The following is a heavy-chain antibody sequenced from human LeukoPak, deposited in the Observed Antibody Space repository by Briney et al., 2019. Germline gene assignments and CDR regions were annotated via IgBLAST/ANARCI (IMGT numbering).Heavy chain of an antibody. CDR3: AKDRGSSWSYYYYYYGMDV. D-gene: IGHD6-13*01. Sequence: GGSLRLSCAASGFTFSSYGMPWVRQAPGKGLEWVAVISYDGSNKYYADSVKGRFTISRDNSKNTLYLQMNSLRAEDTAVYYCAKDRGSSWSYYYYYYGMDVWGQGTTVTVSS. V-gene: IGHV3-30*18. J-gene: IGHJ6*02. CDR2: ISYDGSNK. CDR1: GFTFSSYG.